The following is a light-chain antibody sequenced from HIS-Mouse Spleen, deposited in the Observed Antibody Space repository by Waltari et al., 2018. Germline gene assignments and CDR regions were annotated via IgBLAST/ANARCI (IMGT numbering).Light chain of an antibody. CDR1: QSISSY. Sequence: DIQMTQSPSSLSASVGDRVTILCRASQSISSYLNWYQQKPGKAPKLLIYAASSLQSGVPSRFSGSGSGTDFTLTISSLQPEDFATYYCQQSYSTPFTFGPGTKVDIK. V-gene: IGKV1-39*01. CDR3: QQSYSTPFT. CDR2: AAS. J-gene: IGKJ3*01.